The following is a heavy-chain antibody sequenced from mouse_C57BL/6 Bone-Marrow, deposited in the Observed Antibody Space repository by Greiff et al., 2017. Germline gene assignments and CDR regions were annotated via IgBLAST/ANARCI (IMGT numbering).Heavy chain of an antibody. V-gene: IGHV5-17*01. CDR2: ISSGSSTI. D-gene: IGHD1-1*01. CDR1: GFTFSDYG. CDR3: ARTYYYGSSYAMDY. Sequence: EVQLVESGGGLVKPGGSLKLSCAASGFTFSDYGMHWVRQAPEKGLEWVAYISSGSSTIYYADTVKGRFTISRDNAKNTLFLQMTSLRSEDTAMYYCARTYYYGSSYAMDYWGQGTSVTVSS. J-gene: IGHJ4*01.